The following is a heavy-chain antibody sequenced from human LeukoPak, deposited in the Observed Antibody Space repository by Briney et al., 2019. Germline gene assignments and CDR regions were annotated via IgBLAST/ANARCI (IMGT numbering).Heavy chain of an antibody. D-gene: IGHD4-17*01. J-gene: IGHJ6*02. V-gene: IGHV3-30*03. CDR3: AITGDYRSGDYYYFYGMDV. Sequence: GRSLRLSCAASRFAFSSYGMHWVRQAPGKGLEWVAVISYVGSYKYYADSVRGRFTISRDNSKNTLYLQMNSLRAEDTAVYYCAITGDYRSGDYYYFYGMDVWGQGTTVTVSS. CDR1: RFAFSSYG. CDR2: ISYVGSYK.